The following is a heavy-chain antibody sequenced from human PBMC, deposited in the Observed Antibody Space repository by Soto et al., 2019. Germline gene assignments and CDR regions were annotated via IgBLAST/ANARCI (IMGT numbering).Heavy chain of an antibody. J-gene: IGHJ3*02. D-gene: IGHD3-22*01. CDR1: GGTFSSYA. CDR3: ARYDSSGYDAFDI. V-gene: IGHV1-69*12. Sequence: QVQLVQSGAEVKKPGSSLKVSCKASGGTFSSYAISWVRQAPGQGLEWMGGLIPIFGTENYAQTFQGRVSITEDESTSTAYMELSSLGSEDTAVYSGARYDSSGYDAFDIWGQGTMVTVAS. CDR2: LIPIFGTE.